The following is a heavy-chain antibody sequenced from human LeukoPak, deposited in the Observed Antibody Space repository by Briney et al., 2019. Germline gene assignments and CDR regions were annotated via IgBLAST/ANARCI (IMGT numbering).Heavy chain of an antibody. CDR1: GGTFSSYA. V-gene: IGHV1-69*04. CDR3: ARGAAPTYYYGSGSYNLAFDY. J-gene: IGHJ4*02. Sequence: ASVKVSCKASGGTFSSYAISWVRQAPGQGLEWMGRIIPILGIANYAQKFQGRVTITADKSTSTAYMELSSLRSEDTAVYYCARGAAPTYYYGSGSYNLAFDYWGQGTLVTVSS. CDR2: IIPILGIA. D-gene: IGHD3-10*01.